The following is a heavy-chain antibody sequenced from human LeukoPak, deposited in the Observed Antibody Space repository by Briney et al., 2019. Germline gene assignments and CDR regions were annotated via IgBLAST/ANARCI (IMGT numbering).Heavy chain of an antibody. CDR1: GFIFSNYW. V-gene: IGHV3-7*01. CDR3: ARLFGYNYGHLY. D-gene: IGHD5-24*01. CDR2: IKQDGSEK. J-gene: IGHJ4*02. Sequence: HPGGSLRLSCAASGFIFSNYWMSWVRQAPGKGLEWVANIKQDGSEKYYVDSVKGRFTISRDNAKNSLYLQMNSLRAEDTAVYYCARLFGYNYGHLYWGQGTLVTVSS.